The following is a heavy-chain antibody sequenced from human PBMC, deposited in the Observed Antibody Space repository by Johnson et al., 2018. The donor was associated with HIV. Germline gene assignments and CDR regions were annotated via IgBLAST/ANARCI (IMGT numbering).Heavy chain of an antibody. CDR3: ARDRIVGADYDAFDI. V-gene: IGHV3-30*04. J-gene: IGHJ3*02. D-gene: IGHD1-26*01. CDR1: GFTFSSYA. Sequence: QVQLVESGGGVVQPGRSLRLSCAASGFTFSSYAMHWVRQAPGKGLEWVAVISYDGSNKNYADSVKGRFTVSRDNSKNTLFLQMNGLRAEDTAVYHCARDRIVGADYDAFDIWGQGTMVTVSS. CDR2: ISYDGSNK.